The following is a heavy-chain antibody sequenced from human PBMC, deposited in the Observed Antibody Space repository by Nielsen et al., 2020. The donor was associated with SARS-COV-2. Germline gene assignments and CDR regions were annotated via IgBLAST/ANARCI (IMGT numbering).Heavy chain of an antibody. CDR3: ARDRSTMVRGVMASYYYYGMDV. J-gene: IGHJ6*02. CDR1: GYTFTSYA. Sequence: ASVKVSCKASGYTFTSYAMNWVRQAPGQGLGWMGWIKTNTGNPTYAQGFTGRFVFSLDTSVSTAYLQISSLKAEDTAVYYCARDRSTMVRGVMASYYYYGMDVWGQGTTVTVSS. V-gene: IGHV7-4-1*02. CDR2: IKTNTGNP. D-gene: IGHD3-10*01.